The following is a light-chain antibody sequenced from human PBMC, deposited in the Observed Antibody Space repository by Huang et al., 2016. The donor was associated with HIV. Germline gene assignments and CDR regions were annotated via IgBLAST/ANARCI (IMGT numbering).Light chain of an antibody. CDR3: QQYDNWPIFT. Sequence: EIVMTQSPATLSVSPGERATLSCRASRSVGTNLAWYQHRPGQTPRLLIYSASTRATGIPVRFSGSGSGTEFTLTISSLQSEDFAVYYCQQYDNWPIFTFGPGTKVDIK. CDR2: SAS. CDR1: RSVGTN. J-gene: IGKJ3*01. V-gene: IGKV3-15*01.